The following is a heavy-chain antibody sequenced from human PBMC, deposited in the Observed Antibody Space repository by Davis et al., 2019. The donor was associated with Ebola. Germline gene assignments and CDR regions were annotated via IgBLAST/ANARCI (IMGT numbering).Heavy chain of an antibody. CDR1: GFTFSSYW. CDR3: ARGSSSWPDY. D-gene: IGHD6-13*01. Sequence: GESLKISCAASGFTFSSYWMHWVRQAPGKGLVWVSRINSDGSSTSYADSVKGRFTISRDNAKNTLYLQMNSLRAEDTAVYYCARGSSSWPDYWGQGTLVTVSS. V-gene: IGHV3-74*01. J-gene: IGHJ4*02. CDR2: INSDGSST.